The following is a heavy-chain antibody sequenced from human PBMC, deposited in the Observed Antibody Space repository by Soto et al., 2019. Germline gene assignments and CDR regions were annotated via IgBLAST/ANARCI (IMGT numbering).Heavy chain of an antibody. J-gene: IGHJ4*02. Sequence: NPSETLSLTCTVSGGSIYRSGYYWGWIRQPPGRGLEWIGNIDYNGVTYSNPSLESRVTISRDTSKNQFSLKLTSITAADTAIYFCARRGGGDYLFDSWGQGILVTVSS. CDR2: IDYNGVT. D-gene: IGHD4-17*01. V-gene: IGHV4-39*07. CDR1: GGSIYRSGYY. CDR3: ARRGGGDYLFDS.